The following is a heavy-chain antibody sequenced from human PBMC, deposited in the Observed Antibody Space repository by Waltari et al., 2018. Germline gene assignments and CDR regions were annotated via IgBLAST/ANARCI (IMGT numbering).Heavy chain of an antibody. CDR1: GGTFSSYA. J-gene: IGHJ4*02. Sequence: QVQLVQSGAEVKKPGSSVKVSCKASGGTFSSYAISWVRQAPGQGLEWMGGIIPSLGIANYAQKFQGRVTITADKSTSTAYMELSSLRSEDTAVYYCARDPLGSGRRDFDYWGQGTLVTASS. D-gene: IGHD3-10*01. CDR3: ARDPLGSGRRDFDY. CDR2: IIPSLGIA. V-gene: IGHV1-69*10.